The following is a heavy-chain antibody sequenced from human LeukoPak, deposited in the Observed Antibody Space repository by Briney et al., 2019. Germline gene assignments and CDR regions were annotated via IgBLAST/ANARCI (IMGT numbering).Heavy chain of an antibody. D-gene: IGHD3-10*01. J-gene: IGHJ4*02. Sequence: ASVKVSCKASGYTFTGYYMHWVRQAPGQGLEWMGIINPSGGSTSYAQKFQGRVTITRDTSASTAYMELSSLRSEDMAVYYCARYGEGFDYWGQGTLVTVSS. CDR3: ARYGEGFDY. V-gene: IGHV1-46*01. CDR1: GYTFTGYY. CDR2: INPSGGST.